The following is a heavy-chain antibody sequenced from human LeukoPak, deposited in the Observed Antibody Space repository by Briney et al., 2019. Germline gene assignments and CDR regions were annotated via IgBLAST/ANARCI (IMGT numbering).Heavy chain of an antibody. CDR3: ARDPDPLYYYGSGSYYTAFDY. D-gene: IGHD3-10*01. CDR2: INWNGGST. J-gene: IGHJ4*02. V-gene: IGHV3-20*04. Sequence: GGSLRLSCAASGFTFDDYGMSWVRQAPGKGLEWVSGINWNGGSTGYADSVKGRFTISRDNAKNSLYLQMNSLRAEDTAVYYCARDPDPLYYYGSGSYYTAFDYWGQGTLVTVSS. CDR1: GFTFDDYG.